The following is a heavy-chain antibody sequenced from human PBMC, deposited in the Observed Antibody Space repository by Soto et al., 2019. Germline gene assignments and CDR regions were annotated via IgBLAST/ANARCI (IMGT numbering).Heavy chain of an antibody. Sequence: QVQLQESGPGLVKPSETLSLTCTVSGGSVSSGSYYWSWIRQPPGKGLEWIGYIYYSGSTNYNPSLKSRFTISVDTSKNQFSLKLSSVTAADTAVYYCARYCGGDCYSGGGWGQGTLVTVSS. D-gene: IGHD2-21*02. CDR1: GGSVSSGSYY. CDR2: IYYSGST. J-gene: IGHJ4*02. CDR3: ARYCGGDCYSGGG. V-gene: IGHV4-61*01.